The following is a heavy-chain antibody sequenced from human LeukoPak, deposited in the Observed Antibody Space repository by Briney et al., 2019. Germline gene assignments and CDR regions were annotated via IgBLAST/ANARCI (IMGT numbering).Heavy chain of an antibody. CDR2: ISYDGSNK. CDR3: AKGLEAMTTVTNCDY. D-gene: IGHD4-17*01. CDR1: GFTFSSYG. Sequence: GGSLRLSCAACGFTFSSYGMHWVRQGPGKGLEWVAVISYDGSNKYYADSVKGRFTISRDNSKNTLYLQMNSLRAEDTAVYYCAKGLEAMTTVTNCDYWGQGTLVTVSS. J-gene: IGHJ4*02. V-gene: IGHV3-30*18.